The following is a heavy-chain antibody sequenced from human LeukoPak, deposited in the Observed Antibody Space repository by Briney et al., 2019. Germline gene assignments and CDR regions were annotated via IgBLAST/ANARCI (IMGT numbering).Heavy chain of an antibody. CDR1: GFTFSSYW. CDR3: ARDHSVLRYFDWLPRRRGFYY. CDR2: IKQDGSEK. Sequence: PGGSLRLSCAASGFTFSSYWMSWVRQAPGKGLEWVANIKQDGSEKYYVDSVKGRFTISRDNAKNSLYLQMNSLRAEDTAVYYCARDHSVLRYFDWLPRRRGFYYWGQGTLVTVSS. D-gene: IGHD3-9*01. J-gene: IGHJ4*02. V-gene: IGHV3-7*01.